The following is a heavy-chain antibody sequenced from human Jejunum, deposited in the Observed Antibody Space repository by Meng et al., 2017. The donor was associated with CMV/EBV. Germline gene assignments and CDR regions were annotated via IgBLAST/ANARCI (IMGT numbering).Heavy chain of an antibody. D-gene: IGHD3-3*01. CDR2: IIPVLGVA. V-gene: IGHV1-69*10. Sequence: SGTTVNSYSISWVRQAPGQGLEWLGEIIPVLGVAKFAQKFQGRVTITADKSTSTAYMELNSLTSEDTAVYYCGRVLVFYYAMDVWGQGTMVTVSS. CDR3: GRVLVFYYAMDV. CDR1: GTTVNSYS. J-gene: IGHJ6*02.